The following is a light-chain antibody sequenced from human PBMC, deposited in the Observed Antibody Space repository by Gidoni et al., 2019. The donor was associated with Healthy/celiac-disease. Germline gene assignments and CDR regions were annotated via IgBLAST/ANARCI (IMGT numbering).Light chain of an antibody. CDR1: QSVSSTY. Sequence: EIVLTQSPGTLSLSPVERATLSCRASQSVSSTYLAWYQQKPGQAPRLLIYGASSRVTGVPDRFSGSGSGTDFTLTISRLEPEDFAGYYCQQGAFGQGTKVEMK. J-gene: IGKJ1*01. V-gene: IGKV3-20*01. CDR3: QQGA. CDR2: GAS.